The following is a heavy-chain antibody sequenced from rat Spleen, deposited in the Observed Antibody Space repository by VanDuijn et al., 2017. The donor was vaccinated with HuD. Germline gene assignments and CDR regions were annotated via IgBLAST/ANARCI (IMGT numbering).Heavy chain of an antibody. CDR3: ARHPMDA. D-gene: IGHD1-3*01. J-gene: IGHJ2*01. CDR2: IRYDGSSS. Sequence: EVQLVESGGGLVQPGRSLKLSCAASGFTFSYYDMAWVRQAPTKGLEWVASIRYDGSSSYYRDSVKGRFTISRDSAKSTLYLQMDSLRSEDTATYYCARHPMDAWGQGVMVTVSS. V-gene: IGHV5-7*01. CDR1: GFTFSYYD.